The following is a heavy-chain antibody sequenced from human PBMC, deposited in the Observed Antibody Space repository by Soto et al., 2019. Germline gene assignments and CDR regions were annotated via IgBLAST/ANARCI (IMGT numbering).Heavy chain of an antibody. D-gene: IGHD6-19*01. CDR2: INNDGSSA. V-gene: IGHV3-74*01. CDR3: ARAIAVTGTGGYY. J-gene: IGHJ4*02. Sequence: EVQLVESGGNLVQPGGSLRLSCAASGFNFSTYWMHWVRQAPGKGLVWVSRINNDGSSAAFADSVKGRFTIPRDNAKNTLYLQMNSLRAEDTAVYYCARAIAVTGTGGYYWGQGTLVTVSP. CDR1: GFNFSTYW.